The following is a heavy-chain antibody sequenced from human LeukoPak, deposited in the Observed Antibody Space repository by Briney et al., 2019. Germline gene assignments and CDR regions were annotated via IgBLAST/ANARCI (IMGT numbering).Heavy chain of an antibody. D-gene: IGHD3-16*01. CDR3: ARGGGLDV. V-gene: IGHV3-7*03. CDR2: INHNGNVN. J-gene: IGHJ6*02. CDR1: GLIVSSNY. Sequence: GGSLRLSCAVSGLIVSSNYMSWVRQAPGKGLEWVASINHNGNVNYYVDSVKGRFTISRDNAKNSLYLQMSNLRAEDTAVYFCARGGGLDVWGQGATVTVSS.